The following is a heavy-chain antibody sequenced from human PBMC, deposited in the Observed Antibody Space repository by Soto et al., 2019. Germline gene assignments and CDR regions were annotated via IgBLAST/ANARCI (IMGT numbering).Heavy chain of an antibody. J-gene: IGHJ3*02. D-gene: IGHD3-10*02. CDR2: MYRGGST. CDR1: GFTVSSNY. Sequence: EVQLVESGGGLIQPGGSLRLSCAASGFTVSSNYMSWVRQAPGKVLEWVSVMYRGGSTNHADSVKGRFTISRDSSKNTLCLQMNSLRAEDTAVYYCAREVNGRGDFDMWGQGTMVTVSS. CDR3: AREVNGRGDFDM. V-gene: IGHV3-53*01.